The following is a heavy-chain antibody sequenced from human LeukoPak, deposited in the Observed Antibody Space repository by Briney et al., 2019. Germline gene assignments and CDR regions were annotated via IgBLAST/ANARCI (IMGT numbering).Heavy chain of an antibody. V-gene: IGHV3-30*04. D-gene: IGHD5-12*01. CDR2: ISYDGSNK. CDR1: GFTFSSYA. J-gene: IGHJ6*03. Sequence: GGSLRLSCAASGFTFSSYAMHWVRQAPGKGLEWVAVISYDGSNKYYADSVKGRFTISRDNSKNTLYLQMNSLRAEDTAVYYCAREHQVATSTYYYYYMDVWGKGTTVTVSS. CDR3: AREHQVATSTYYYYYMDV.